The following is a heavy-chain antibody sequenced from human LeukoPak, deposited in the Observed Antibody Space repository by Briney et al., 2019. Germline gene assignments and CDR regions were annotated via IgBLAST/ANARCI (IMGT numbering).Heavy chain of an antibody. CDR1: GGSISSYY. V-gene: IGHV4-59*01. Sequence: TSETLSLTCTVSGGSISSYYWSWIRQPPGKGLEWIGYTYYSGSTNYNPSLKSRVTISVDTSKNQFSLKLSSVTAADTAVYYCARAGYSYGNYYYYYMDVWGKGTTVTVSS. CDR3: ARAGYSYGNYYYYYMDV. J-gene: IGHJ6*03. CDR2: TYYSGST. D-gene: IGHD5-18*01.